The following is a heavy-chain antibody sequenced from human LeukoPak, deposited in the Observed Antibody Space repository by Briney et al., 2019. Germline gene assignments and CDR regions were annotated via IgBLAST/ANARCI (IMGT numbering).Heavy chain of an antibody. Sequence: GGFLRLSCAASGFTFSSYSMNWVRQAPGKGLEWVSSISSSSSYIYYADSVKGRFTISRDNAKNSLYLQMNSLRAEDTAVYYCARGVLYCSSTSCSIDYWGQGTLVTVSS. V-gene: IGHV3-21*01. D-gene: IGHD2-2*01. J-gene: IGHJ4*02. CDR3: ARGVLYCSSTSCSIDY. CDR1: GFTFSSYS. CDR2: ISSSSSYI.